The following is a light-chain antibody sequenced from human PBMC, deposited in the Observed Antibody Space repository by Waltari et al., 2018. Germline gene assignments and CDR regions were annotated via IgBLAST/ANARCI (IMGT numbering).Light chain of an antibody. Sequence: QSALTQPASVSGSPGQSITISCTGTGTDVGSYVYVSWYQQHPGKGPKLLLFDVINRPSGFSHPFSCSKSGNTASLTISGLQAEDEADYYCSSYTSSGTVIFGGGTKLTVL. CDR1: GTDVGSYVY. CDR2: DVI. J-gene: IGLJ2*01. CDR3: SSYTSSGTVI. V-gene: IGLV2-14*03.